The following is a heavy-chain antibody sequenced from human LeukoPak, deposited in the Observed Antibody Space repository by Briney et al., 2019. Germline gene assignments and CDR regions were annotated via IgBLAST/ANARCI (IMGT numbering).Heavy chain of an antibody. Sequence: GGSLRLSCAASGFTFSSYGMHWVRQAPGKGLEWVAVIWYDGSNKYYADSVKGRFTISRDNSKNTLYLQMNSLRAEDTAVYYCARVLVVVAAQGHYYYYYGMDVWGQGTTVTVSS. CDR2: IWYDGSNK. CDR1: GFTFSSYG. D-gene: IGHD2-15*01. V-gene: IGHV3-33*01. CDR3: ARVLVVVAAQGHYYYYYGMDV. J-gene: IGHJ6*02.